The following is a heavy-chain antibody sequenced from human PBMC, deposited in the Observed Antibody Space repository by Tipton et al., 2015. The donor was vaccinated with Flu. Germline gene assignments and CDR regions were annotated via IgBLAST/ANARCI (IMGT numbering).Heavy chain of an antibody. D-gene: IGHD4-23*01. CDR1: GFPFSTYT. CDR3: ARDRGNSQSSIYAMDV. V-gene: IGHV3-30*14. J-gene: IGHJ6*02. CDR2: ISYDGNNQ. Sequence: AAFGFPFSTYTMHWVRQAPGKGLEWVADISYDGNNQYYAASVKGRFSISRSNSEHTVYLQMDGLRPEDTAVYYCARDRGNSQSSIYAMDVWGQGTTVTVSS.